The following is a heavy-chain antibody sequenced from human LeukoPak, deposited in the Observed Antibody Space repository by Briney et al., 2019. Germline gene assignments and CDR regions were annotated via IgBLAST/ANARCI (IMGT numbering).Heavy chain of an antibody. Sequence: GGSLRLSCAASAFSLNAYNMNWVRQAPGKGLEWVSSISYSGTYIYYADSVKGRFTISRDNAQNSLYLQMNSLRAEDTAIYYCVRDRGTYRPIDYWGQGTLVTVSS. CDR1: AFSLNAYN. D-gene: IGHD1-26*01. V-gene: IGHV3-21*04. CDR3: VRDRGTYRPIDY. J-gene: IGHJ4*02. CDR2: ISYSGTYI.